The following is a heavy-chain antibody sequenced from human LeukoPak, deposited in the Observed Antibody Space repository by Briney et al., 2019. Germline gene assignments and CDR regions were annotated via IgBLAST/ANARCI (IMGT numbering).Heavy chain of an antibody. CDR2: ISYDGSNK. J-gene: IGHJ4*02. V-gene: IGHV3-30*18. CDR3: AKAPVTSCRGAYCYPFDS. D-gene: IGHD2-21*01. CDR1: GFTFSSYG. Sequence: GRSLRLSCAASGFTFSSYGMHWVRQAPGKGLEWEAVISYDGSNKYYADSVKGRFTISRDNSKNTLYLQMNSLRAEDAAVYFCAKAPVTSCRGAYCYPFDSWGQGTLVTVSS.